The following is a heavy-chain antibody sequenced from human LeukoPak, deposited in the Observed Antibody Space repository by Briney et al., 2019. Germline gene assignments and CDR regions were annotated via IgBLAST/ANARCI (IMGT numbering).Heavy chain of an antibody. Sequence: GGSLRLSCAASGFTFSSYSMNWVRQAPGKGLEWVSSISSSSRYIYYADSVKGRFTISRDNAKNSLYLQMNSLRAEDTAVYYCARDLRQFGNYYYYGMDVWGQGTTVTVSS. CDR2: ISSSSRYI. J-gene: IGHJ6*02. CDR3: ARDLRQFGNYYYYGMDV. D-gene: IGHD5/OR15-5a*01. V-gene: IGHV3-21*01. CDR1: GFTFSSYS.